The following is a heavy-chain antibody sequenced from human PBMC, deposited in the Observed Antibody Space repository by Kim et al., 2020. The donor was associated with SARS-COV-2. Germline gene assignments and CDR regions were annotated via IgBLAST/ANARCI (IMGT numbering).Heavy chain of an antibody. D-gene: IGHD6-13*01. CDR3: ARHWTGGIAAAGTSTGWFDP. Sequence: GESMKISCKGSGYSFTSYWIGWVRQMPGKGLEWMGIIYPGDSDTRYSPSFQGQVTISADKSISTAYLQWSSLKASDTAMYYCARHWTGGIAAAGTSTGWFDPWGQGTLVTVSS. V-gene: IGHV5-51*01. J-gene: IGHJ5*02. CDR1: GYSFTSYW. CDR2: IYPGDSDT.